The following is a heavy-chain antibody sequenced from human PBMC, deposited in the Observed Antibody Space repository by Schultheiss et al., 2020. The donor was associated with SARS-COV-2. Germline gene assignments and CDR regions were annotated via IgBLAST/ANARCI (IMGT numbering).Heavy chain of an antibody. CDR1: GESLSGYY. CDR3: ARDCSSTSCYPGNDAFDI. D-gene: IGHD2-2*01. J-gene: IGHJ3*02. Sequence: SQTLSLTCAVYGESLSGYYWSWIRQPPGKGLEWIGEVNHSGSTYYNPSLKSRVTISVDTSKSQFSLKLSSVTAADTAVYYCARDCSSTSCYPGNDAFDIWGQGTMVTVSS. CDR2: VNHSGST. V-gene: IGHV4-34*01.